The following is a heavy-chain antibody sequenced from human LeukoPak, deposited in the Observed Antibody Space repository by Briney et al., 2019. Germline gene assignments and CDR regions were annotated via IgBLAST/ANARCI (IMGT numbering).Heavy chain of an antibody. CDR3: ARGPSSACSGGSCYGENWFDP. Sequence: GASVKVSCKAFGYTFTSNYMHWVRQAPGQGPEWMGVISPSGGSTTYAQKFQGRVTITRNTSISTAYMELSSLRSEDTAVYYCARGPSSACSGGSCYGENWFDPWGQGTLVTVSS. D-gene: IGHD2-15*01. CDR1: GYTFTSNY. V-gene: IGHV1-46*01. J-gene: IGHJ5*02. CDR2: ISPSGGST.